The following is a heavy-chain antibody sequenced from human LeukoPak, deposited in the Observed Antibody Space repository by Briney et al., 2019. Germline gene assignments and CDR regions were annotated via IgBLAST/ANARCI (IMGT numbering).Heavy chain of an antibody. CDR3: ARVVRGVTGIDY. Sequence: SETLSLTCTVSGGSISSSSYYWGWIRQPPGKGLEWIGEINHSGSTNYNPSLKSRVTISVDTSKNQFSLKLSSVTAADTAVYYCARVVRGVTGIDYWGQGTLVTVSS. D-gene: IGHD3-10*01. CDR2: INHSGST. J-gene: IGHJ4*02. V-gene: IGHV4-39*07. CDR1: GGSISSSSYY.